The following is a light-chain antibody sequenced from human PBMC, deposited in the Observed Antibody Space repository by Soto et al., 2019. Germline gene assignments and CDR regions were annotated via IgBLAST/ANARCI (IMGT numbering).Light chain of an antibody. J-gene: IGKJ4*01. CDR3: QQYNNWPPVT. CDR1: QSVSSN. Sequence: EIVMTQSPATLSVSPGERATLSCRASQSVSSNLAWYQQKPGQAPRLLIYGASTRATGIPARFSGSGSGTEFTLPISSLQSEDFAVYSCQQYNNWPPVTFGGGTNVEIK. V-gene: IGKV3-15*01. CDR2: GAS.